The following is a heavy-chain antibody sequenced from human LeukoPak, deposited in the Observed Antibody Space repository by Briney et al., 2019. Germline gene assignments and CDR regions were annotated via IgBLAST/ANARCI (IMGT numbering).Heavy chain of an antibody. D-gene: IGHD1-26*01. CDR1: GYTFSSYA. CDR3: AREGAYIGGSYPFDY. CDR2: VNAGNGNT. Sequence: ASVKVSCKASGYTFSSYAMHWVRQAPGQRLEWMGWVNAGNGNTKLSHEFQGRVTITRDTSASTAYMELNSLRSEDMAVYYCAREGAYIGGSYPFDYWGQGTLVTVSS. V-gene: IGHV1-3*03. J-gene: IGHJ4*02.